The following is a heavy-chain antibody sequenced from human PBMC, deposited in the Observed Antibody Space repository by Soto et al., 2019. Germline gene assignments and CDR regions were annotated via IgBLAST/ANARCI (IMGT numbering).Heavy chain of an antibody. Sequence: PHTLFLTCSFTGKSFTTNIAIWVWIRDSPWRGLEWLGRTCYGTKWYHDCAVFVKRRITSTADTSSNQLALQMNSVTPVDTVVYYCTSIIGHSWLYPWGRGTLVTISS. CDR3: TSIIGHSWLYP. J-gene: IGHJ5*01. CDR2: TCYGTKWYH. V-gene: IGHV6-1*01. CDR1: GKSFTTNIAI.